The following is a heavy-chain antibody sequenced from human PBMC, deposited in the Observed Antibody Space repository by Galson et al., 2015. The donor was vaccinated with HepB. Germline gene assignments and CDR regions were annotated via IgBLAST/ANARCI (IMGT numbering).Heavy chain of an antibody. CDR3: VKREWLAYYYMDV. CDR1: GFTFSSYA. D-gene: IGHD3-3*01. CDR2: ISSNGGST. Sequence: SLRLSCAASGFTFSSYAMHWVRQAPGKGLEYVSAISSNGGSTYYADSVKGRFTISRDNSKNTLYLQMSSLRAEDTAVYYCVKREWLAYYYMDVWGKGTTVTVSS. V-gene: IGHV3-64D*06. J-gene: IGHJ6*03.